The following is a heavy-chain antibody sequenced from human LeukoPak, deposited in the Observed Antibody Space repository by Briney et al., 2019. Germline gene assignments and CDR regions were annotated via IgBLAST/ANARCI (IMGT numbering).Heavy chain of an antibody. Sequence: ASVKVSCKASGYTFGSYGINWVRQAPGQGLEWLGRISPHNGNTNYAQTLQGRVTVTTDTSTETVYMELRSLRSDDTAVYYCARDAGPILHPFDYWGQGTLVTVSS. CDR2: ISPHNGNT. J-gene: IGHJ4*02. CDR3: ARDAGPILHPFDY. V-gene: IGHV1-18*01. D-gene: IGHD3-3*02. CDR1: GYTFGSYG.